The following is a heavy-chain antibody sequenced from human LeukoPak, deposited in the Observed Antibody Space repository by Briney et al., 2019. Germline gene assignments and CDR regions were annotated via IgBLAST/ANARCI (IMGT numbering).Heavy chain of an antibody. V-gene: IGHV4-59*01. J-gene: IGHJ3*02. CDR1: GGSISSYY. Sequence: PPETLSLTCTVSGGSISSYYWSWIRQPPGKGLEWIGYIYYSGSTNYNPSLKSRVTISVDTSKNQFSLKLSSVTAADTAVYYCARAFVIRAAPAFDIWGQGTMVTVSS. CDR2: IYYSGST. CDR3: ARAFVIRAAPAFDI. D-gene: IGHD2/OR15-2a*01.